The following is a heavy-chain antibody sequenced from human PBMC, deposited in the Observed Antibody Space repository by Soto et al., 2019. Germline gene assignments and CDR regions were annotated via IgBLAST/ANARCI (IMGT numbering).Heavy chain of an antibody. CDR2: IYYSGST. V-gene: IGHV4-59*01. CDR3: ARVVGGYSYGYSLDY. Sequence: PSETLSLTCTVSGGYISSYYWSWIRQPPGKGQEWTEYIYYSGSTHNNPSTKSRDTISVDTSKNQFSRKLGSVTAADTAVYYCARVVGGYSYGYSLDYWGQGTLVTVSS. D-gene: IGHD5-18*01. J-gene: IGHJ4*02. CDR1: GGYISSYY.